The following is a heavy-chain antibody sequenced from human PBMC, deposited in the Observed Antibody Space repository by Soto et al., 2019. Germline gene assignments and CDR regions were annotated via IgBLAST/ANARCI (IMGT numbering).Heavy chain of an antibody. J-gene: IGHJ4*02. CDR2: VYAAGNT. CDR1: GASISYGGFS. V-gene: IGHV4-61*02. CDR3: ARVFDYWSGFYVY. D-gene: IGHD3-3*01. Sequence: ASETLSLTCTVSGASISYGGFSWSWIRQPAGKGLEWIGRVYAAGNTNYNPSLTGRVTMSIDTSKKQFSLRMTSLTAADTAVYFCARVFDYWSGFYVYWGQGILVTVSS.